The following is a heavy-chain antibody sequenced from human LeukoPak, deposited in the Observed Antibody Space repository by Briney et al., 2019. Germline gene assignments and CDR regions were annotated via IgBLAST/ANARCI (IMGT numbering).Heavy chain of an antibody. Sequence: GGSLRLSCAASGFTFTNYWMSWVRQAPGKGLELVANIKQDRSEKYYVDSVKGRFTISRDNAKNSLYLQMNSLRAEDTAVYYCARLREIPVFGVVTKSTSYFDYWGQGTLVAVSS. J-gene: IGHJ4*02. CDR1: GFTFTNYW. CDR3: ARLREIPVFGVVTKSTSYFDY. CDR2: IKQDRSEK. V-gene: IGHV3-7*01. D-gene: IGHD3-3*01.